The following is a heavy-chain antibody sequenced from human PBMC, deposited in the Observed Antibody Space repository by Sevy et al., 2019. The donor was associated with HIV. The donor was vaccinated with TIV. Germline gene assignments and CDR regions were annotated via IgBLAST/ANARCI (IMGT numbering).Heavy chain of an antibody. CDR1: GYTFTDYY. Sequence: ASVKVSCKASGYTFTDYYMYWVRQAPGQGLEWMGWINPNSGGTNYAQKFQGRVTMTRDTSISTAYMEMSRLGSDATAMYYCARDPSRAAEGWFDPWGQGTLVTVSS. CDR2: INPNSGGT. CDR3: ARDPSRAAEGWFDP. V-gene: IGHV1-2*02. D-gene: IGHD6-13*01. J-gene: IGHJ5*02.